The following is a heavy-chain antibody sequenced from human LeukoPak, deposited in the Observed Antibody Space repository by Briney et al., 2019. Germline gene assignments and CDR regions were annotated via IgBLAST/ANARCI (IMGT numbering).Heavy chain of an antibody. CDR1: GGSSSSGGYS. V-gene: IGHV4-30-2*01. Sequence: SQNLSLNCAVSGGSSSSGGYSWSWIRQPPGKGLEWVGYIYHSGNSYYNPSLKSRVTISMDRSKNQFSLNLSSVTAADTAVYYCARVGVVGWFDPWGQGTLVTVSS. J-gene: IGHJ5*02. D-gene: IGHD1-26*01. CDR3: ARVGVVGWFDP. CDR2: IYHSGNS.